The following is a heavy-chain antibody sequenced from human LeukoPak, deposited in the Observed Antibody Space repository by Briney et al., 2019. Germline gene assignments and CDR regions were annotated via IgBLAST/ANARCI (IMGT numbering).Heavy chain of an antibody. CDR1: GYTFTSYG. Sequence: EAPVKVSCKASGYTFTSYGISWVRQAPGQGLESMGWISAYNGNTNYAQKLQGRVTMTTDTSTSTAYMELRSLRSGDTAVYYCARADEYDSSGYYPGYWGQGTLVTVSS. CDR2: ISAYNGNT. V-gene: IGHV1-18*01. J-gene: IGHJ4*02. CDR3: ARADEYDSSGYYPGY. D-gene: IGHD3-22*01.